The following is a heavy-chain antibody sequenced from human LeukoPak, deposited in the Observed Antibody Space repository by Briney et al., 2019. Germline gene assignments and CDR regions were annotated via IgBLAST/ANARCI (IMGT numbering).Heavy chain of an antibody. Sequence: SQTLSLTCTVSGDSVTTYYWSWIRQPPGKGLEWLGYIYYSGSATYNPSLKSRVTISVDTSKNQFSLKLSSVTAADTAVYYCARDGSNWSNDYYHGVDVWGQGTTVTVSS. CDR1: GDSVTTYY. J-gene: IGHJ6*02. V-gene: IGHV4-59*02. D-gene: IGHD4-11*01. CDR3: ARDGSNWSNDYYHGVDV. CDR2: IYYSGSA.